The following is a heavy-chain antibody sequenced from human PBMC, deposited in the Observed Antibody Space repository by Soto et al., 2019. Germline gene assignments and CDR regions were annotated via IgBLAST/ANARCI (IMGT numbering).Heavy chain of an antibody. CDR2: ISYDGSNK. CDR1: GFTFSSYG. D-gene: IGHD1-26*01. V-gene: IGHV3-30*18. Sequence: GGSLRLSCAASGFTFSSYGMHWVRQAPGKGLEWVAVISYDGSNKYYADSVKGRFTISRDNSKNTLYLQMNSLRAEDTAVYYCAKESKRELHPPPTDYWGQGTLVTVSS. CDR3: AKESKRELHPPPTDY. J-gene: IGHJ4*02.